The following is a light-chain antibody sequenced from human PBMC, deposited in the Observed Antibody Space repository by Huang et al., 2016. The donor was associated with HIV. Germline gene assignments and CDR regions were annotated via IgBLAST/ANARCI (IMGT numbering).Light chain of an antibody. V-gene: IGKV3-15*01. Sequence: EIVMTQSPATLSVSPGERVTLSFRANRSVSTNLAWYQQRPGQAPRLLINGSSTTAHGNPARFSGSRSGTDFSLTISSLQSEDFALYYCHQYNNWLLSFGGGTRVDI. CDR2: GSS. CDR3: HQYNNWLLS. J-gene: IGKJ4*01. CDR1: RSVSTN.